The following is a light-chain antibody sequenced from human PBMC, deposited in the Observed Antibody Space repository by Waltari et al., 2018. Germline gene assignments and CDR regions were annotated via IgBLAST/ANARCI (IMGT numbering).Light chain of an antibody. CDR2: KVN. CDR3: SSYTRRSYWV. J-gene: IGLJ3*02. Sequence: QSALTQPASVSGSPGQSITIPCTGTSSHVGFYYFVSCFQQPPRKAPKVMIYKVNNRPSGVSNRFSGSKSANTASLTISGLQAEDEADYYCSSYTRRSYWVFGGGTQLTVL. V-gene: IGLV2-14*01. CDR1: SSHVGFYYF.